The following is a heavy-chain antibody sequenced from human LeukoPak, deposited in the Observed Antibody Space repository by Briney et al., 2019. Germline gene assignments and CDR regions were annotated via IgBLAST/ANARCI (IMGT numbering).Heavy chain of an antibody. CDR1: GGSFSGYY. V-gene: IGHV4-34*01. Sequence: SETLSLTCAVYGGSFSGYYWSWIRQPPGKGLEWIGEINHSGSTNYNPSLKSRVNISVDTSKKKFSLKLSSVTGADTAVYYCVSSSSASWSFDYXGQGTLVTVSS. J-gene: IGHJ4*02. CDR3: VSSSSASWSFDY. D-gene: IGHD2-2*01. CDR2: INHSGST.